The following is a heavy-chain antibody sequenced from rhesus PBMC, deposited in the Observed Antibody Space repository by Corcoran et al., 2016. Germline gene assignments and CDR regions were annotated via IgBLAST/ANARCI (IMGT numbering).Heavy chain of an antibody. CDR2: IKNKADGGTE. CDR3: TRNWYYNIWTGYYNDGLDS. Sequence: VQLQESGPGLVKPSETLSLTCAVSGGSISGDYYWGWIRQHPGKGLDWVGRIKNKADGGTEAYAESVKGRFTSSRDDSKNTLYLQMNSLKTEDTAVYYCTRNWYYNIWTGYYNDGLDSWGQGVVVTVSS. D-gene: IGHD3-3*01. V-gene: IGHV3-16*02. J-gene: IGHJ6*01. CDR1: GGSISGDYY.